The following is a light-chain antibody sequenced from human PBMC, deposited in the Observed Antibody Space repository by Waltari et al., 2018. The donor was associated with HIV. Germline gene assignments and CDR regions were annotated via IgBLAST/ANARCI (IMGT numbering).Light chain of an antibody. V-gene: IGKV1-5*03. CDR2: KAS. CDR1: QSINRW. Sequence: DIQMTQSPSTLSAPVGDRVTITCRASQSINRWLARYQQKQGKAPKFLIYKASSLESGVTSRFSASGAETDFNLAISSLQPDDFATYYCQQYSSYCTFGQGTRVEIK. J-gene: IGKJ1*01. CDR3: QQYSSYCT.